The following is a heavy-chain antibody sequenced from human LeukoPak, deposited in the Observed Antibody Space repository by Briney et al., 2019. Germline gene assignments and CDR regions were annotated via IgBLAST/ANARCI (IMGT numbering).Heavy chain of an antibody. D-gene: IGHD3-10*01. CDR3: ARVHYDSGRLFDY. CDR1: GXTFSSYW. Sequence: TGGSLRLSCAASGXTFSSYWMSWVRQAPGKGLESVANLKQDGSEKYYVASVKGRFTISRDNATNSLYLQMNSLRAEDTALYYCARVHYDSGRLFDYWGQGTLVTVSS. V-gene: IGHV3-7*04. CDR2: LKQDGSEK. J-gene: IGHJ4*02.